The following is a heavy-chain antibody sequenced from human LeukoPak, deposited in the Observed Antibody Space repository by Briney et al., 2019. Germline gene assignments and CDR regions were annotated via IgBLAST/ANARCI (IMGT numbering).Heavy chain of an antibody. CDR2: LYSGGNT. CDR1: GVNVSKDY. V-gene: IGHV3-53*01. CDR3: ARGWGSFEN. D-gene: IGHD7-27*01. J-gene: IGHJ4*02. Sequence: GSLRLSCAASGVNVSKDYLRWVRQAPGKGLEWVSTLYSGGNTYYAGSVKGRFTISRDNSKNTVYLEMNSLRAEDAAIYYCARGWGSFENWGQGTQVAVSS.